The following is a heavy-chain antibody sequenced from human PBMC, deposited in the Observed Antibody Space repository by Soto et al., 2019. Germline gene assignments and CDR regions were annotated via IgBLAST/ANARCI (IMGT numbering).Heavy chain of an antibody. CDR3: AKLSRGWFIVLDY. Sequence: EVQLLESGGGLVQPGGSLRLSCAASGFTFSSYAMSWVRQAPGKGLEWVSAISGSGGSTYYADSVKGRFTIYRDNSKNTLYLQMNSLRAEDTAVYYCAKLSRGWFIVLDYWGQGTLVTVSS. V-gene: IGHV3-23*01. CDR1: GFTFSSYA. CDR2: ISGSGGST. D-gene: IGHD2-8*01. J-gene: IGHJ4*02.